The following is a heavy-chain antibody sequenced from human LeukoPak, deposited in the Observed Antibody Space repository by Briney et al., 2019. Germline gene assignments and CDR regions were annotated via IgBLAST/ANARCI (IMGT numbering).Heavy chain of an antibody. CDR1: GYTFTDYY. J-gene: IGHJ4*02. CDR2: VDPEDGES. CDR3: ATDYGGNWAY. D-gene: IGHD4-23*01. Sequence: ASVKVSCKVSGYTFTDYYMHWVQQAPGKGLEWMGLVDPEDGESIYAEKFQGRVTITADTSTDTAYMELSSLRSEDTAVYYCATDYGGNWAYWGQGTLVTVSS. V-gene: IGHV1-69-2*01.